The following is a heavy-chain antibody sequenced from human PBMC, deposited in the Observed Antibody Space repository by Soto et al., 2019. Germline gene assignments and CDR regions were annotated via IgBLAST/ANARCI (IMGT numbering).Heavy chain of an antibody. Sequence: EVQLVESGGGLVQPGGSLRLSCVASGFSFSNYNMNWVRQAPGQGLEWVSYITDSSDTVHYADSVRGRFTISRDNAESSLYLQMNRLRDEDTAVYFCARDFGHGYYLDYWGRGTLVTVSS. CDR3: ARDFGHGYYLDY. J-gene: IGHJ4*02. CDR2: ITDSSDTV. V-gene: IGHV3-48*02. D-gene: IGHD3-3*01. CDR1: GFSFSNYN.